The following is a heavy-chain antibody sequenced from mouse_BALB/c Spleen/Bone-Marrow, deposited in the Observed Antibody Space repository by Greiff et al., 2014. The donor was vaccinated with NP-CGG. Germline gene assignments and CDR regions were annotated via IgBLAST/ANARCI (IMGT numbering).Heavy chain of an antibody. Sequence: QVQLKQSGAELVRPGTAVNVSCKASGYAFTYYLIEWVKQRPGQGLEWIGVINPGSGGANYNEKFKGKATLTADKSSSTAYMQLSSLTSDDSAVYFCARFGRYYFDYWGQGTTLTVSS. CDR3: ARFGRYYFDY. V-gene: IGHV1-54*01. J-gene: IGHJ2*01. CDR2: INPGSGGA. CDR1: GYAFTYYL.